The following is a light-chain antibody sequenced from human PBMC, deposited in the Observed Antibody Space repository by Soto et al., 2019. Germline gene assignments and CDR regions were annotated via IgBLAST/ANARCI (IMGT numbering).Light chain of an antibody. J-gene: IGKJ1*01. V-gene: IGKV3-15*01. CDR1: QSVSRN. CDR2: GAS. CDR3: QHYNNWPPWT. Sequence: EIVMTQSPATLSVSPGERVTLSCRASQSVSRNLAWYQQKPGQAPRLLIFGASTRATGIPARFSGSGSGTEFTLTISSLQSEDFAVYYCQHYNNWPPWTFGQGTKLEIK.